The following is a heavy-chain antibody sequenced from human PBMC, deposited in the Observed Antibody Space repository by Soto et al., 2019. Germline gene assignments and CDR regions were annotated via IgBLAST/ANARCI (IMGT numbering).Heavy chain of an antibody. CDR2: VYYTGST. CDR3: ARSIAVPSGHIDH. CDR1: GGSMSGYY. V-gene: IGHV4-59*01. Sequence: QVQLQESGPGLVKPSETLSLTCRVSGGSMSGYYWSWVRLAPGKGLEWIGYVYYTGSTNYNPSLQSRVSISVDTSNKHFSLSLSLVTAADTVVYFCARSIAVPSGHIDHWGQGIRVTISS. J-gene: IGHJ4*02. D-gene: IGHD6-6*01.